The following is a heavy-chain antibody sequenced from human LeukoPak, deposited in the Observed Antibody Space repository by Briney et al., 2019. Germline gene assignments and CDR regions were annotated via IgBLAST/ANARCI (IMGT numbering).Heavy chain of an antibody. CDR3: GRSRITGGSVDPNFDY. V-gene: IGHV1-2*02. D-gene: IGHD1-20*01. CDR2: INPNSGGT. Sequence: ASVKVSCKTSGYTFTGYYMHWVRQAPGQGLEWMGWINPNSGGTNYAQNFQGRVTMTRDTSISTGYMELRGLRSDDTAVYYCGRSRITGGSVDPNFDYWGQGTLVTVSS. J-gene: IGHJ4*02. CDR1: GYTFTGYY.